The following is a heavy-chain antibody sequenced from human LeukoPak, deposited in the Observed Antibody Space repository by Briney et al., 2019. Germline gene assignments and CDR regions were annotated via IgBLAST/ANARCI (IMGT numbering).Heavy chain of an antibody. J-gene: IGHJ4*02. CDR3: ARGRTGVDY. CDR2: IYYSGST. D-gene: IGHD2-8*01. Sequence: SETLSLTCTVSGGSISSSSYYWGWIRQPPGKGLEWIGSIYYSGSTNYNPSLKSRVTISVDTSKNQFSLKLSSVTAADTAVYYCARGRTGVDYWGQGTLVTVSS. V-gene: IGHV4-39*07. CDR1: GGSISSSSYY.